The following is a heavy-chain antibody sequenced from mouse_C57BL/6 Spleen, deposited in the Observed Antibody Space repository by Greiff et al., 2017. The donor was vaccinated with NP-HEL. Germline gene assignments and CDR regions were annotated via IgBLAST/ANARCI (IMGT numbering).Heavy chain of an antibody. CDR3: ARDYSH. V-gene: IGHV3-6*01. CDR1: GYSITSGYY. Sequence: DVKLVESGPGLVKPSQSLSLTCSVTGYSITSGYYWNWIRQFPGNKLEWMGYISYDGSNNYNPSLKNRISITRDTSKNQFFLKLNSVTTEDTATYYCARDYSHWGQGTLVTVSA. J-gene: IGHJ3*01. D-gene: IGHD1-1*01. CDR2: ISYDGSN.